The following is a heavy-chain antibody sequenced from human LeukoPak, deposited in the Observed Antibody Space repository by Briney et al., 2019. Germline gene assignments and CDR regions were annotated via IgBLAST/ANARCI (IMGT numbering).Heavy chain of an antibody. J-gene: IGHJ6*03. Sequence: KPSETLSLTCTVSGGSISSYYWSWIRQPPGKGLEWIGYIYYSGSTNYNPSLKSRVTISVDTSKNQFSLKLSSVTAADTAVYYCARDSSILVGANCYMDVWGKGTTVTVSS. D-gene: IGHD1-26*01. CDR1: GGSISSYY. CDR3: ARDSSILVGANCYMDV. V-gene: IGHV4-59*12. CDR2: IYYSGST.